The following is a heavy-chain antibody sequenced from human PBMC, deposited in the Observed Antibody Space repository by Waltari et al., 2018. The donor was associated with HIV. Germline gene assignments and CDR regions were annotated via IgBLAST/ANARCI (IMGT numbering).Heavy chain of an antibody. D-gene: IGHD3-10*01. Sequence: QVHLQESGPGLLKPAETLSLSCKVSGASISGSTFYWGWIRQTPGKTLAWLGGLHFSGSTYYDTPLKTLPNISSDSSANQVSLTVEFVTAADTAYYFGVGLGSGIYFPTRIDVWGRGTLVIVSS. CDR3: VGLGSGIYFPTRIDV. CDR2: LHFSGST. V-gene: IGHV4-39*01. CDR1: GASISGSTFY. J-gene: IGHJ1*01.